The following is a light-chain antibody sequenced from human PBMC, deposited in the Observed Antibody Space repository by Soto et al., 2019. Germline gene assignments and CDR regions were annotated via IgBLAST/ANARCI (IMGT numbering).Light chain of an antibody. V-gene: IGLV2-8*01. Sequence: QSALTQPPSASGSPGQSVTISCTGTSSDVGGYNYVSWYQQHPGKAPKFMIYEVSKRPSGVSDRFSGSKSGNTASLTVSGLQADDEADYYCTSYAGSSNWVFGGGTKLTVL. CDR1: SSDVGGYNY. CDR3: TSYAGSSNWV. J-gene: IGLJ3*02. CDR2: EVS.